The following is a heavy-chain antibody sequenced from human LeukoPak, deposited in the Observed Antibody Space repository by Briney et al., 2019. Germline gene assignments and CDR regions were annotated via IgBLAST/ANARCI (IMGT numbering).Heavy chain of an antibody. V-gene: IGHV4-30-4*01. CDR2: IYYSGST. D-gene: IGHD1-26*01. CDR1: GGSISSGDYY. Sequence: PSETLSLTCTVSGGSISSGDYYWSWIRQPPGKGLEWIGYIYYSGSTYYNPSLKSRVTISVDTSKNQFSLKLSSVTAADTAVYYCASVVVGAWYFDYWGQGTLVTVSS. J-gene: IGHJ4*02. CDR3: ASVVVGAWYFDY.